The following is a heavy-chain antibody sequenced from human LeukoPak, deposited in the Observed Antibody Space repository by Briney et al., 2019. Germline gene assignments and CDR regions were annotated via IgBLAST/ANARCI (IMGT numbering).Heavy chain of an antibody. V-gene: IGHV1-69*04. D-gene: IGHD6-19*01. J-gene: IGHJ4*02. CDR1: GYTFTSDY. CDR3: ARDSGYSSGWLDYFDY. CDR2: IIPILGIA. Sequence: SVKVSCKASGYTFTSDYMNWVRQAPGQGLEWMGRIIPILGIANYAQKFQGRVTITADKSASTAYMELSSLRSEDTAVHYCARDSGYSSGWLDYFDYWGQGTLVTVSS.